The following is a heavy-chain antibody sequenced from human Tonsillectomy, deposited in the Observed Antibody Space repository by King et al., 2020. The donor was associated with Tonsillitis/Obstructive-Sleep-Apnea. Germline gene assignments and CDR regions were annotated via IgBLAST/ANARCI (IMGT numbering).Heavy chain of an antibody. V-gene: IGHV3-48*02. J-gene: IGHJ4*02. Sequence: VQLVQSGGGLVQPGGSLRLSCAASGFTFSSYSMNWVRQAPGKGLEWVSYISSSSSTIYYADSVKGRFTISRDNAKNSLYLQMNSLRDEDTAVYYCARGAPPRITIFGVALDYWGQGTLVTVSS. CDR2: ISSSSSTI. D-gene: IGHD3-3*01. CDR3: ARGAPPRITIFGVALDY. CDR1: GFTFSSYS.